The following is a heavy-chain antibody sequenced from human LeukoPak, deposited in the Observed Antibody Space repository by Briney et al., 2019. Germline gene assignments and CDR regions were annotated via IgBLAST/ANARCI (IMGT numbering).Heavy chain of an antibody. CDR3: ARGEYYYDSSGSQIFDY. J-gene: IGHJ4*02. CDR2: ISYDGSNK. D-gene: IGHD3-22*01. V-gene: IGHV3-30*04. Sequence: GGSLRLSCAASGFTFSSYAMHWVRQAPGKGLEWVAVISYDGSNKYYADSVKGRFTISRDNSKNTLYLQMNSLRAEDTAVYYCARGEYYYDSSGSQIFDYWGQGTPVTVSS. CDR1: GFTFSSYA.